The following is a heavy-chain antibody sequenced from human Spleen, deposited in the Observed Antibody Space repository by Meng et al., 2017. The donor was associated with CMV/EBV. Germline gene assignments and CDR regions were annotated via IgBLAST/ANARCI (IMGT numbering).Heavy chain of an antibody. D-gene: IGHD6-6*01. V-gene: IGHV4-39*07. CDR2: IYYSGST. CDR3: ARRGSSSYGY. J-gene: IGHJ4*02. Sequence: SCKASGGTFSSYAISWVRQAPGQGLEWIGSIYYSGSTYYNPSLKSRVTISVDTSKNQFSLKLSSVTAADTAVYYCARRGSSSYGYWGQGTLVTVSS. CDR1: GGTFSSYAIS.